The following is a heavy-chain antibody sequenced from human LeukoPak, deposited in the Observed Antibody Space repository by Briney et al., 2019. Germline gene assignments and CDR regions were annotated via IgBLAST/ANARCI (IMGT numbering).Heavy chain of an antibody. V-gene: IGHV3-30*18. Sequence: GGSLRLSCAASGFTFSSYAMSWVRQAPGKGLEWVAVISYDGSNKYYADSVKGRFTISRDNSKNTLYLQMNSLRAEDTAVYYCAKVQLLPTYYYYYGMDVWGQGTTVTVSS. D-gene: IGHD2-15*01. CDR1: GFTFSSYA. J-gene: IGHJ6*02. CDR2: ISYDGSNK. CDR3: AKVQLLPTYYYYYGMDV.